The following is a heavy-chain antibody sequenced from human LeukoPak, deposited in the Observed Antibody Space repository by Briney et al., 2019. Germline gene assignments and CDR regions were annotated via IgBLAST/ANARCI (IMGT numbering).Heavy chain of an antibody. J-gene: IGHJ4*02. CDR2: INHSGST. V-gene: IGHV4-34*01. D-gene: IGHD6-19*01. CDR3: ARGPITAVAGSSGFDY. Sequence: EWIGEINHSGSTNYNPSLKSRVTISVDTSKNQFSLKLSSVTAADTAVYYCARGPITAVAGSSGFDYWGQGTLVTVSS.